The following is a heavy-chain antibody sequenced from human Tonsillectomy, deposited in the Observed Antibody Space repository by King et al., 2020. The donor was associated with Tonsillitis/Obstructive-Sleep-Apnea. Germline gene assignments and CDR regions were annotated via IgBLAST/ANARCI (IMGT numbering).Heavy chain of an antibody. D-gene: IGHD4-17*01. CDR1: GFSLSTSGVG. CDR2: IYWDDDK. CDR3: AHRAYMTTVTSAFDY. V-gene: IGHV2-5*02. Sequence: TLKESGPTLVKPTQTLTLTCTFSGFSLSTSGVGVGWIRPPPGKALEWLALIYWDDDKRYSPSLKSRLTITKDTSKNQVVLTMTNMDPVDTATYYCAHRAYMTTVTSAFDYWGQGTLVTVSS. J-gene: IGHJ4*02.